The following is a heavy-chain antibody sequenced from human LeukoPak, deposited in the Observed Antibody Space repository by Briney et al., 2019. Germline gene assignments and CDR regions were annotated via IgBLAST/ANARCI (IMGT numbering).Heavy chain of an antibody. Sequence: GGSLRLSCAASGLTFTNYPMIWVRQAPGRGLTWVSGISGSGGSTYYADSVKGRFTISRDNPRSTLYLQMSSLRAEDTAVYYCARKLSGYAPFDCWGQGTLVTVSS. D-gene: IGHD5-12*01. CDR3: ARKLSGYAPFDC. CDR2: ISGSGGST. J-gene: IGHJ4*02. CDR1: GLTFTNYP. V-gene: IGHV3-23*01.